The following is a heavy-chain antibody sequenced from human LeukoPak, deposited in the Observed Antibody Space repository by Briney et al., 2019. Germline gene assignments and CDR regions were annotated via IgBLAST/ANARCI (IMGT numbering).Heavy chain of an antibody. D-gene: IGHD3-22*01. Sequence: PGGSLRLSCAASGFTFSSYSMNWVRQAPGKGLEWVSSISSSSSYIYYADSVKGRFTISRDNAKNSLYLQMNSLRAEDTAVYYCARRSSGYSDAFDIWGQGTMVTVSS. CDR1: GFTFSSYS. CDR2: ISSSSSYI. J-gene: IGHJ3*02. V-gene: IGHV3-21*01. CDR3: ARRSSGYSDAFDI.